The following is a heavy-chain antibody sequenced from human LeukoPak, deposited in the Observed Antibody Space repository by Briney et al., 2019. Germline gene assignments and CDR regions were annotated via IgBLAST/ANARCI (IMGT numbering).Heavy chain of an antibody. CDR2: IYSGGST. J-gene: IGHJ6*03. D-gene: IGHD5-12*01. V-gene: IGHV3-66*02. Sequence: GGSLRLSCAASGFTVSSNYMSWVRQAPGKGLEWVSVIYSGGSTYYADSVKGRFTISRDNSKNTLYLQMNSLRAEDTAVYYCARGMTATSHYYYYYMDVWGKGTTVTVSS. CDR1: GFTVSSNY. CDR3: ARGMTATSHYYYYYMDV.